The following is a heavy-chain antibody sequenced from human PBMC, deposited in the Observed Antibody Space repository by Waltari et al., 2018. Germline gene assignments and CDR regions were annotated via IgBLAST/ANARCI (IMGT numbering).Heavy chain of an antibody. V-gene: IGHV3-21*01. D-gene: IGHD6-6*01. CDR2: ISSSSSYI. CDR3: ARDLGSIAAPTHWDY. J-gene: IGHJ4*02. CDR1: GFTFSSYS. Sequence: EVQLVESGGGLVKPGGSLRLSCAASGFTFSSYSMNWVRQAPGKGLEWVSSISSSSSYIYYADSVKGRFTISRDNAKNSLYLQMNSLRAEDTAVYYCARDLGSIAAPTHWDYWGQGTLVTVSS.